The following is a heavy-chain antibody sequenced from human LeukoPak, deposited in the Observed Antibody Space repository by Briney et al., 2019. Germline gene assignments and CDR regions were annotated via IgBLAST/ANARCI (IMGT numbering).Heavy chain of an antibody. CDR3: ATGVVTETLWDY. Sequence: GASVKVSCKVSGYTLTELSMHWVRQAPGKGLEWMGGFDPEDGETIYAQKFQGRVIMTEDTSIDTAYMELSSLRSEDTAVYYCATGVVTETLWDYWGQGTLVTVSS. J-gene: IGHJ4*02. V-gene: IGHV1-24*01. D-gene: IGHD4-11*01. CDR2: FDPEDGET. CDR1: GYTLTELS.